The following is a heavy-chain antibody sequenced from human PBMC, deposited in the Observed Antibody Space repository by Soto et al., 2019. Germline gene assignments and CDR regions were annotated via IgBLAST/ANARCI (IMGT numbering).Heavy chain of an antibody. CDR2: ISGSGGST. V-gene: IGHV3-23*01. J-gene: IGHJ6*02. CDR1: GFTFSSYA. CDR3: AKASPTVRPLYYYGMDV. D-gene: IGHD3-10*01. Sequence: PGGSLRLSCAASGFTFSSYAMSWVRQAPGKGLEWVSAISGSGGSTYYADSVKGRFTISRDNSKNTLYLQMNSLRAEDTAVYYCAKASPTVRPLYYYGMDVWGQGTTVTVSS.